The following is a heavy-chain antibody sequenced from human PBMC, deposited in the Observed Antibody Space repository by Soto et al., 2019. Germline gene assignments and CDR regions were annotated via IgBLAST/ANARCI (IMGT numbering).Heavy chain of an antibody. D-gene: IGHD2-2*01. J-gene: IGHJ3*02. CDR3: ARACDYRNPRSTSCYLRSQGAFDI. CDR2: IYYSGST. Sequence: SETLSLTCTVSGGSISSSSYYWGWIRQPPGKGLEWIGSIYYSGSTYYNPSLKSRVTISVDTSKNQFSLKLSSVTAADTAVYYCARACDYRNPRSTSCYLRSQGAFDIWGKGTMVTVSS. CDR1: GGSISSSSYY. V-gene: IGHV4-39*07.